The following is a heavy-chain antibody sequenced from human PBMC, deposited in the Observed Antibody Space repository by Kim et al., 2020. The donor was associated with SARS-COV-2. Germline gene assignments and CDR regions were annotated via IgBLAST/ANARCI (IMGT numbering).Heavy chain of an antibody. D-gene: IGHD1-26*01. CDR1: GYTFTTYN. CDR2: INVGNGNT. V-gene: IGHV1-3*01. J-gene: IGHJ4*02. CDR3: ARDQGVGDY. Sequence: ASVKVSCKASGYTFTTYNIHWVRQAPGQRLEWMGWINVGNGNTKYSEKFQGRVTITRDTSASTAYMELSSLRSEDTAVYYCARDQGVGDYWGQGALVTVSS.